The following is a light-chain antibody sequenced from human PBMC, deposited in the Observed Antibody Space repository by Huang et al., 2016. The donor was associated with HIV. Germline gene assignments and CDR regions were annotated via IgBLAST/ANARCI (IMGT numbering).Light chain of an antibody. Sequence: DVVMTQSPLSLPVALGQPASISCRSSQSLVYSDGNTYLSWFQRRPGQSPRRLIYKVSNRDSGVPDRFSGAGSDTDFTLKISKVEAEDVGLYYCMQGADWPFTFGPGTKVEIK. CDR3: MQGADWPFT. CDR2: KVS. V-gene: IGKV2-30*01. CDR1: QSLVYSDGNTY. J-gene: IGKJ3*01.